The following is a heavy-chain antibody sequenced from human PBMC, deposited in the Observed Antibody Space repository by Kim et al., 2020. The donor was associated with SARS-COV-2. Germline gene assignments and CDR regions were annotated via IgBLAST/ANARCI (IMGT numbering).Heavy chain of an antibody. J-gene: IGHJ4*02. Sequence: SRSSKSRVAMSVDTSKNQFSLRLTSVTAADTAVYYCARAAIAVADAEFDFWGQGTLVSISS. D-gene: IGHD6-19*01. V-gene: IGHV4-39*01. CDR3: ARAAIAVADAEFDF.